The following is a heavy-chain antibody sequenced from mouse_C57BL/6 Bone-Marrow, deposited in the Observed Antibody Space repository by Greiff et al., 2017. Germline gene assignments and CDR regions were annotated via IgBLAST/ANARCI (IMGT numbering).Heavy chain of an antibody. V-gene: IGHV1-81*01. Sequence: QVQLKQSGAELARPGASVKLSCKASGYTFTSYGISWVKQRTGQGLEWIGEIYPRSGNTYYNEKFKGKATLTADKSSSTAYMELRSLTSEDSAVYFCAREDGNYCYFDYWGQGTTLTVSS. D-gene: IGHD2-1*01. CDR1: GYTFTSYG. CDR3: AREDGNYCYFDY. J-gene: IGHJ2*01. CDR2: IYPRSGNT.